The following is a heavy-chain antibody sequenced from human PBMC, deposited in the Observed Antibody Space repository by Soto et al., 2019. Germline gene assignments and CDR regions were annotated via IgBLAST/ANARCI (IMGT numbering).Heavy chain of an antibody. J-gene: IGHJ1*01. CDR3: ARRHQYFHY. CDR1: AFSFSDYY. V-gene: IGHV3-11*01. Sequence: QVPLVESGGGLVKPGGSLRLSGVVSAFSFSDYYVSWIRQAPEKGLECISYISSDGTTTYYADSVKGRFTISRDNTKNSLYLQMDSLRADDTAVYYCARRHQYFHYWGQGTLVTVSS. CDR2: ISSDGTTT.